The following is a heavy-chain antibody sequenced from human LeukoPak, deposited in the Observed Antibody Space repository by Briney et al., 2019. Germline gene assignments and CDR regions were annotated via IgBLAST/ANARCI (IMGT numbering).Heavy chain of an antibody. CDR1: GFTFSSYA. CDR2: ISYDGSNK. J-gene: IGHJ4*02. CDR3: ARDQGSGWYLDC. D-gene: IGHD6-19*01. V-gene: IGHV3-30-3*01. Sequence: GGSLRLSCAASGFTFSSYAMHWVRQAPGKGLEWVAVISYDGSNKYYADSVKGRFTISRDNSKNTLYLQMNSLRAEDTAVYYCARDQGSGWYLDCWGQGTLVTVSS.